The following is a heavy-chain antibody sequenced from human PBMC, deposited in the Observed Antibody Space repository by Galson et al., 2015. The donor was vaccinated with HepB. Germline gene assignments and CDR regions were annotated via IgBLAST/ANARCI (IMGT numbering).Heavy chain of an antibody. D-gene: IGHD6-19*01. CDR2: ISYDGSNK. CDR3: AKQYSSGWYRGGYWYFDL. J-gene: IGHJ2*01. Sequence: SLRLSCAASGFTFSSYGMHRVRQAPGKGLEWVAVISYDGSNKYYADSVKGRFTISRDNSKNTLYLQMNSLRAEDTAVYYCAKQYSSGWYRGGYWYFDLWGRGTLVTVSS. CDR1: GFTFSSYG. V-gene: IGHV3-30*18.